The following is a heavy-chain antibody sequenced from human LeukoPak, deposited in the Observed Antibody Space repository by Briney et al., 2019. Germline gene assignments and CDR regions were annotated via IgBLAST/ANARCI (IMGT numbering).Heavy chain of an antibody. Sequence: GGSLRLSCAGSGFTFSSDSMNWVRQASRKGLEWVGRIRSKANSYATAYAASVKGRFTISRDDSKNTAYLQMNSLKTEDTAVYYCTRPLSYYDSSGSDYWGQGTLVTVSS. J-gene: IGHJ4*02. V-gene: IGHV3-73*01. D-gene: IGHD3-22*01. CDR1: GFTFSSDS. CDR2: IRSKANSYAT. CDR3: TRPLSYYDSSGSDY.